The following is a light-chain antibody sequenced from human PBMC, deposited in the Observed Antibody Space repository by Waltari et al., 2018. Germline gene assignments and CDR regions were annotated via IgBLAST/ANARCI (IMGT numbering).Light chain of an antibody. CDR3: QQYYNAPLT. V-gene: IGKV4-1*01. Sequence: DIVMTQSPDSLAVSLGETATIHCKSSQSILYRSSNRNALAWYQQKPGQPPKLLFFWAATRESGAPDRFSVSGSGTDFTLTISSLQAEDVAVYYCQQYYNAPLTFGGGTKVEIK. CDR2: WAA. CDR1: QSILYRSSNRNA. J-gene: IGKJ4*01.